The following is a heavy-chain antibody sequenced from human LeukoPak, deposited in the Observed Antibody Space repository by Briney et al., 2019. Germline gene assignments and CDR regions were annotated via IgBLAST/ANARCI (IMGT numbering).Heavy chain of an antibody. V-gene: IGHV4-59*01. J-gene: IGHJ4*02. CDR2: IYYSGIT. CDR3: ARDSSAWKGYFDY. CDR1: GGSISSYY. Sequence: SETLSLTCTVSGGSISSYYWSWIRQPPGKGLEWIVYIYYSGITNYDPSLKSRVTISVDTSKNQLSLKVTSVTAADTAVYYCARDSSAWKGYFDYWGQGTLVTVSS. D-gene: IGHD6-19*01.